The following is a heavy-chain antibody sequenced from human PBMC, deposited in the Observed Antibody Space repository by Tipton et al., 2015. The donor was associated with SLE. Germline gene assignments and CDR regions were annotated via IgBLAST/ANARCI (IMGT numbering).Heavy chain of an antibody. CDR1: GGSISSYS. CDR3: ARDFVAPWENWFDP. J-gene: IGHJ5*02. CDR2: ISYSGST. V-gene: IGHV4-59*01. Sequence: GLVKPSETLSLTCTVSGGSISSYSWSWIRQSPGKGLEWIGYISYSGSTNYNPSLKGRVTMSLDSSRNHFSLNLSSVSAADTAVYYCARDFVAPWENWFDPWGQGTLVTVSS. D-gene: IGHD2-21*01.